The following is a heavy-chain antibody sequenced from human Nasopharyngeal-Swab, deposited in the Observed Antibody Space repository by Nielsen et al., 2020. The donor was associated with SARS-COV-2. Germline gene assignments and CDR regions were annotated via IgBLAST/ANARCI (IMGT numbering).Heavy chain of an antibody. CDR2: INHSGGT. CDR3: SRGLSGIVPAPILGLGPYYSYYYMNV. D-gene: IGHD2-2*01. Sequence: SETLSLTCAVSGGSSSAYYWGWIRQPPGKGLEWMGEINHSGGTNYNPSPKSRVTISVDTSKNQFSLTLSSVTAADTAVYYCSRGLSGIVPAPILGLGPYYSYYYMNVWGKGTTVTVSS. J-gene: IGHJ6*03. V-gene: IGHV4-34*01. CDR1: GGSSSAYY.